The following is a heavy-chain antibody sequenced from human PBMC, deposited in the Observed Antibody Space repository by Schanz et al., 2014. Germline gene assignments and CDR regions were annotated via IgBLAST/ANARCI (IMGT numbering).Heavy chain of an antibody. Sequence: EVQLVESGGGLIQPGGPLRLSCAASGFGFSSYSMNWVGQAPGKGLEWVSYISGNSHTIYYADAMKGPFTVTRDDAENALYLQMNNLGAEDTGLYFYAGGGSGNHYRLDCWGQGTLVTVSS. CDR1: GFGFSSYS. CDR3: AGGGSGNHYRLDC. CDR2: ISGNSHTI. J-gene: IGHJ4*01. V-gene: IGHV3-48*01. D-gene: IGHD1-26*01.